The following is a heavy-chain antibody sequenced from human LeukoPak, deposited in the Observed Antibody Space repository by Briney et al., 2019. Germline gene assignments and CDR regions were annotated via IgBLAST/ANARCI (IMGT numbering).Heavy chain of an antibody. CDR2: TYTGDST. CDR3: ARVDVVTVGKNAFDI. Sequence: GGSLRLSCAASGFTVSSNYMSWVRQAPGKGLEWVSVTYTGDSTNYADSVKGRFSISRDNSKNTLYLQMNSLRAEDTAVYYCARVDVVTVGKNAFDIWGQGTMVTVSS. CDR1: GFTVSSNY. J-gene: IGHJ3*02. D-gene: IGHD4-23*01. V-gene: IGHV3-53*01.